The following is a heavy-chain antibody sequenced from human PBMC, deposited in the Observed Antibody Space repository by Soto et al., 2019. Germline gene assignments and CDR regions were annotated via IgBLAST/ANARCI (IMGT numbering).Heavy chain of an antibody. CDR1: GFTFSSYG. CDR3: AKDPRVVTAMFYYYYGMDA. Sequence: GGSLRLSCAASGFTFSSYGMHWVRQAPGKGLEWVAVISYDGSNKYYADSVKGRFTISRDNSKNTLYLQMNSLRAEDTAVYYCAKDPRVVTAMFYYYYGMDAWGQGTTVTVSS. J-gene: IGHJ6*02. D-gene: IGHD2-21*02. CDR2: ISYDGSNK. V-gene: IGHV3-30*18.